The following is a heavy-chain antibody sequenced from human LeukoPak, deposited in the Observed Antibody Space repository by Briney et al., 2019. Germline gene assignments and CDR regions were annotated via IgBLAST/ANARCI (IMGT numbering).Heavy chain of an antibody. CDR3: AKHIAVSKGYYYYTMDV. V-gene: IGHV3-43*02. CDR2: ISGDGDST. CDR1: GFAFDDYA. J-gene: IGHJ6*02. D-gene: IGHD6-19*01. Sequence: GSLRLSCAASGFAFDDYAMHWVRQAPGKGLEWVSLISGDGDSTYYADSVKGRFTISRDNSKNSLYLQMNSLRTEDTALYYCAKHIAVSKGYYYYTMDVWGQGTTVTVSS.